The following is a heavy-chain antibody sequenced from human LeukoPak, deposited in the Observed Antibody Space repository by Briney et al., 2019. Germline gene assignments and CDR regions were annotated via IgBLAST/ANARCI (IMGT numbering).Heavy chain of an antibody. CDR1: GFTFSSYW. CDR2: ISNNGGYT. CDR3: AKQLGYCSDGSCYFPY. D-gene: IGHD2-15*01. Sequence: GGSLRLSCAASGFTFSSYWMNWARQAPGKGLEWVSAISNNGGYTYYADSVQGRFTISRDNSKSTLCLQMNSLRAEDTAVYYCAKQLGYCSDGSCYFPYWGQGTLVAVSS. V-gene: IGHV3-23*01. J-gene: IGHJ4*02.